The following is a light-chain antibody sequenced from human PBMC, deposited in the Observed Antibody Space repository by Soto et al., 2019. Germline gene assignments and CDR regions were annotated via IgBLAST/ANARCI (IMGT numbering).Light chain of an antibody. CDR1: QGIGDT. CDR3: QQYGYSPET. Sequence: EVVMRQSPATLSVSPGEGATLSCRASQGIGDTLAWYQHKPGQAPRLLIYGASSRATGIPDRFSGSGSGTDFSLTISRLEPEDFAVYYCQQYGYSPETFGQGTKVDIK. J-gene: IGKJ1*01. CDR2: GAS. V-gene: IGKV3-20*01.